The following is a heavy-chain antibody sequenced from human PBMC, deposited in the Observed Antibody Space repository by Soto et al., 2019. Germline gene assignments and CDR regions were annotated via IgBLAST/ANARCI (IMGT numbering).Heavy chain of an antibody. Sequence: PSETMSLTCTVSGGSVSSSSYYWGWIRQPPGLGLEWIGSIYYSGNTYYNSSLKSRVTISVDTSKNQFSLKLRSVTAADTAVYYCARQVTTVITPWFDPWGQGTLVTVSS. J-gene: IGHJ5*02. CDR1: GGSVSSSSYY. CDR3: ARQVTTVITPWFDP. V-gene: IGHV4-39*01. D-gene: IGHD4-17*01. CDR2: IYYSGNT.